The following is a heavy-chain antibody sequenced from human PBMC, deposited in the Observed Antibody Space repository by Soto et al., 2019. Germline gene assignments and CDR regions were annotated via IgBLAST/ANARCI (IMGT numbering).Heavy chain of an antibody. CDR1: GFAFSSYA. Sequence: PGGSLRLSCAASGFAFSSYAMSWVRQAPGKGLEWVSAISGSGGSTYYADSVKGRFTISRDNSKNSLYLQMNSLRAEDTAVYYCVSGYPENFFSSACSAPSDSWGQGALVTVSS. D-gene: IGHD3-22*01. J-gene: IGHJ4*02. CDR3: VSGYPENFFSSACSAPSDS. CDR2: ISGSGGST. V-gene: IGHV3-23*01.